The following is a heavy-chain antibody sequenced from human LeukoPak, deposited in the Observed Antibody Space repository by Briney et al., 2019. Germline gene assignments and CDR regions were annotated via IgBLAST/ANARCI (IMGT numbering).Heavy chain of an antibody. J-gene: IGHJ3*02. CDR2: IYTSGST. D-gene: IGHD2-15*01. CDR3: ARALYCSGGSCYSSVLRFDI. CDR1: GGSISSGSYY. Sequence: PSETLSLTCTVSGGSISSGSYYWSWIRQPAGKGLEWIGRIYTSGSTNYNPSLKSRVTISVDTSKNQFSLKLSSVTAADTAVCYCARALYCSGGSCYSSVLRFDIWGRGTMVTVSS. V-gene: IGHV4-61*02.